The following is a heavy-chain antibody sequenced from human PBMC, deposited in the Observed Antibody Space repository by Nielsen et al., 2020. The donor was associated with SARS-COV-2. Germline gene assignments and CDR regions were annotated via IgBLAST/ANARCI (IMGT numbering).Heavy chain of an antibody. J-gene: IGHJ4*02. CDR1: GYTFTSYG. CDR3: AREWGYSVSGYDPYFDY. CDR2: ISAYNGNT. D-gene: IGHD5-12*01. Sequence: ASVKVSCKASGYTFTSYGISWVRQAPGQGLEWMGWISAYNGNTNYAQKLQGRVTMTTDTSTSTAYMELRSLRSDDTAVYYCAREWGYSVSGYDPYFDYWGQGTLGTVSS. V-gene: IGHV1-18*01.